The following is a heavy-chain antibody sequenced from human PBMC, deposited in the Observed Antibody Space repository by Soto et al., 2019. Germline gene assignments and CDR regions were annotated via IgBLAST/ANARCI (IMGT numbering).Heavy chain of an antibody. D-gene: IGHD2-21*02. CDR2: IKSKTDGGTT. Sequence: GWSLRLSCAASGFTFSNAWMSLVRQAPGKGLEWVGRIKSKTDGGTTDYAAPVKGRFTISRDDSKNTLYLQMNSLKTEDTAVYYCTTVVKAEGVVTDVEFEYWGKGTLVTVSS. J-gene: IGHJ4*02. V-gene: IGHV3-15*01. CDR1: GFTFSNAW. CDR3: TTVVKAEGVVTDVEFEY.